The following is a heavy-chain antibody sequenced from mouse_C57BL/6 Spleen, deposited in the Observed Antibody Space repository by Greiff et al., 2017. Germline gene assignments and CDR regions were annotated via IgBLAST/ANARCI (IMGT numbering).Heavy chain of an antibody. V-gene: IGHV1-15*01. CDR3: TRGATIVTGGYFDV. CDR2: IDPETGGT. D-gene: IGHD2-5*01. CDR1: GYTFTDYE. Sequence: QVQLQQSGAELVRPGASVTLSCKASGYTFTDYEMHWVKQTPVHGLEWIGAIDPETGGTAYNQKFKGKAILTADKSSSTAYMELRSLTSEDSAVYYCTRGATIVTGGYFDVWGTGTTVTVAS. J-gene: IGHJ1*03.